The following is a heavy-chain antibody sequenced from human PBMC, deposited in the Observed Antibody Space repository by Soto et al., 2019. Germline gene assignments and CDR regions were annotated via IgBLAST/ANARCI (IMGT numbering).Heavy chain of an antibody. Sequence: QLQLQESGSGLVKPSQTLSLTCAVSGGSISSGGYSWSWIRQPPGKGLEWIGYIYHSGSTYYNPSLKSRVTRSVDRSKNQFSLKLSSVTAADTAVYYCARSYCSGGSCYCDYWGQGTLVTVSS. CDR2: IYHSGST. J-gene: IGHJ4*02. CDR3: ARSYCSGGSCYCDY. CDR1: GGSISSGGYS. V-gene: IGHV4-30-2*01. D-gene: IGHD2-15*01.